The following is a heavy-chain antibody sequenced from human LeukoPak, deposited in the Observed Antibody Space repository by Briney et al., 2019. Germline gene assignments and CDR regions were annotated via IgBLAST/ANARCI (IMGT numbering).Heavy chain of an antibody. CDR2: IWYDGSNK. D-gene: IGHD3-10*01. CDR3: ARESSLWFGELSMSH. V-gene: IGHV3-33*01. J-gene: IGHJ4*02. CDR1: GFTFSSYG. Sequence: PGGSLRLSCAASGFTFSSYGMHWVRQAPGKGLEWVAVIWYDGSNKYYADSVKGRFTISRDNSKNTLYLQMNSLRAEDTAVYYCARESSLWFGELSMSHWGQGTLVTVPS.